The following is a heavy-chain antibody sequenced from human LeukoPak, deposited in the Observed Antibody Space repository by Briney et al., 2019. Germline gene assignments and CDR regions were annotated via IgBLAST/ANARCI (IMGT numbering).Heavy chain of an antibody. V-gene: IGHV3-23*01. J-gene: IGHJ2*01. Sequence: PGGSLRLSCAASGFTFSSYAMSWVRQAPGKGLEWVSAISGSGGSTYYADSVKGRFTISRDNSKNTLYLQMNSLRAEDTAVYYCAKDRNTAMVLRDWYFVLWGRGTLVTVSS. D-gene: IGHD5-18*01. CDR3: AKDRNTAMVLRDWYFVL. CDR2: ISGSGGST. CDR1: GFTFSSYA.